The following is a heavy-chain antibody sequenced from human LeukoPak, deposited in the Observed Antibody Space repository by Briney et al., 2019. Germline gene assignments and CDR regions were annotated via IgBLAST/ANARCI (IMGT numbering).Heavy chain of an antibody. CDR1: GIPFVDAW. D-gene: IGHD4-17*01. CDR3: TWMTTVLTVDF. J-gene: IGHJ4*02. V-gene: IGHV3-15*01. Sequence: AGGSLRLTCVLSGIPFVDAWMSWVRQAPGKGLEWIGHITKDGTTDYAAPVKGRFTISRDNSKNTFYLLMNSLKIEDTAVYYCTWMTTVLTVDFWGRGTLVTVSS. CDR2: ITKDGTT.